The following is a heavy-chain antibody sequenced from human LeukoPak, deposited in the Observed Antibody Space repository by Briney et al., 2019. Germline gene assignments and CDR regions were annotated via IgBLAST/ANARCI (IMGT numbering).Heavy chain of an antibody. D-gene: IGHD6-13*01. Sequence: PGGSLRLSCAASGFTFSSYSMTWVRQAPGKGLEWVSSISSSSSYIYYADSVKGRFTISRDNSKNTLYLQMNSLRAEDTAVYYCCSSWSTKSIDYWGQGTLVTVSS. CDR2: ISSSSSYI. V-gene: IGHV3-21*01. CDR3: CSSWSTKSIDY. CDR1: GFTFSSYS. J-gene: IGHJ4*02.